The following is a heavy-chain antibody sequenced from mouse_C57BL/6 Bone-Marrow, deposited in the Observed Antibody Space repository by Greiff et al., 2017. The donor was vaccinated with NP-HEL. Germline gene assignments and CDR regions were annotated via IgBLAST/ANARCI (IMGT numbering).Heavy chain of an antibody. CDR1: GYTFTSYW. J-gene: IGHJ1*03. CDR2: IDPSDSYT. CDR3: ARGYWYFDV. Sequence: QVQLQQPGAELVMPGASVKLSCKASGYTFTSYWMHWVKQRPGQGLEWIGEIDPSDSYTNYNQKFKGKSTLTVDKSSSTAYMQLSSLTSEDSAVYYCARGYWYFDVWGTGITVTVSS. V-gene: IGHV1-69*01.